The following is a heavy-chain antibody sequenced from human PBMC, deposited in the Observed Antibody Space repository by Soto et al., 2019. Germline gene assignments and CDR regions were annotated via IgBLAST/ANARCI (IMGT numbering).Heavy chain of an antibody. D-gene: IGHD1-1*01. Sequence: SDTLSLTAATSGSPTGVGNYAWSGIRQPPGKGLEWIGYIYHSGTTYYNPSLKSRVTISVDRSKNQFSLKLNSLTAADKAVYYCVREGNGFDYWGQG. CDR1: GSPTGVGNYA. CDR2: IYHSGTT. CDR3: VREGNGFDY. V-gene: IGHV4-30-2*01. J-gene: IGHJ4*02.